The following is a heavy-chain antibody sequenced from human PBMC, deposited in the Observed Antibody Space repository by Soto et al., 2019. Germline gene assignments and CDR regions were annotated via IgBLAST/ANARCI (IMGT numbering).Heavy chain of an antibody. V-gene: IGHV4-31*03. CDR3: ARGGVPRTVEVAAGWFDP. CDR1: GGSISSGGYY. Sequence: QVQLQESGPGLVKPSQTLSLTCTVSGGSISSGGYYWSWIRQHPGKGLEWLGYIYYSGSTYYNPSIKSRVTISVDTSKNQFSLKLSSVTAADTAVYYCARGGVPRTVEVAAGWFDPWGQGTLVTVSS. D-gene: IGHD2-15*01. J-gene: IGHJ5*02. CDR2: IYYSGST.